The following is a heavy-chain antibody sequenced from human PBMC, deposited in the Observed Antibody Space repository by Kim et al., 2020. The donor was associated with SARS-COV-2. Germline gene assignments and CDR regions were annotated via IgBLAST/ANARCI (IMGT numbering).Heavy chain of an antibody. V-gene: IGHV4-39*07. J-gene: IGHJ4*02. CDR1: GGSISSSSYY. CDR3: ARGGGGGGSCYDCFDY. Sequence: SETLSLTCTVSGGSISSSSYYWGWIRQPPGKGLEWIGSIYYSGSTYYNPSLKSRVTISVDTSKNQFSLKLSSVTAADTAVYYCARGGGGGGSCYDCFDYWGQGTLVTVSS. D-gene: IGHD2-15*01. CDR2: IYYSGST.